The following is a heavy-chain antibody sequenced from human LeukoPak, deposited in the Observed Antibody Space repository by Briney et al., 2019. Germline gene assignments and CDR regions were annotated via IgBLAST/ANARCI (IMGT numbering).Heavy chain of an antibody. D-gene: IGHD6-6*01. V-gene: IGHV4-34*01. CDR1: GGSFSGYY. CDR2: INHSGST. Sequence: SETLSLTCAVYGGSFSGYYWSWIRQPPGKGPEWLGEINHSGSTNYNPSLKSRVTISVDTSKNQFSLKLSSVTAADTAVYYCARAPGYSSSSGGLDPWGQGTLVTVSS. J-gene: IGHJ5*02. CDR3: ARAPGYSSSSGGLDP.